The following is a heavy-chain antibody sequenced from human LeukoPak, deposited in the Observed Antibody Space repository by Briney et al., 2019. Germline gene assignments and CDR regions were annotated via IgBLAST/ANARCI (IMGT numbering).Heavy chain of an antibody. J-gene: IGHJ4*02. D-gene: IGHD3-22*01. Sequence: SQTLSLTCTVSGGSISSGDYYWSWIRQPPGKGLEWIGYIYYSGSTYYNPSLKSRATISVDTSKNQFSLKLSSVTAADTAVYYCARGVNYYDSSGYYHGSIDYWGQGTLVTVSS. V-gene: IGHV4-30-4*01. CDR3: ARGVNYYDSSGYYHGSIDY. CDR2: IYYSGST. CDR1: GGSISSGDYY.